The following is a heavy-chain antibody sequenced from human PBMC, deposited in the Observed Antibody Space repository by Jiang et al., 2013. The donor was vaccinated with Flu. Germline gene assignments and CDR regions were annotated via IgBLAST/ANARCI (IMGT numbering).Heavy chain of an antibody. CDR1: GYTFSSYT. D-gene: IGHD1-26*01. J-gene: IGHJ6*02. V-gene: IGHV1-3*04. Sequence: QLVESGAEVKKPGASVKVSCKASGYTFSSYTIHWVRQAPGQSLEWMGWINTASGDTKYSQNLGVQVTLTRDTYARTVYMEVSGLRPEDTAKYYCARQRKQTVGFGMDVWGQGTTIIVSS. CDR2: INTASGDT. CDR3: ARQRKQTVGFGMDV.